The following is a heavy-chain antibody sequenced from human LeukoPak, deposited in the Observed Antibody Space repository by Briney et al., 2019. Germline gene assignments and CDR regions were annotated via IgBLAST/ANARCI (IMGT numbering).Heavy chain of an antibody. V-gene: IGHV3-11*04. J-gene: IGHJ6*03. CDR1: GFTFSDYY. Sequence: GGSLRLSCAASGFTFSDYYMSWIRQAPGKGLEWVSYISSSGTNIDYADSVKGRFTISRDNAKNSLYLQMNSLRAEDTAVYYCARDGSSVEYYYYYMDVWGKGTTVTVSS. CDR2: ISSSGTNI. CDR3: ARDGSSVEYYYYYMDV. D-gene: IGHD6-6*01.